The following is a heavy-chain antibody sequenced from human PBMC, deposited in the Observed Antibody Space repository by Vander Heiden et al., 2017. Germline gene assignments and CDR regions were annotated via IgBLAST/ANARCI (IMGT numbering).Heavy chain of an antibody. V-gene: IGHV3-30*04. CDR2: ISYDGSNK. D-gene: IGHD3-10*01. CDR3: ARDRADRDAFDI. J-gene: IGHJ3*02. CDR1: GFTFSSYA. Sequence: QVQLVESGGGVVQPGRSLRLSCAASGFTFSSYAMHWVRQAPGKGLEWVAVISYDGSNKYYADSVKGRFTISRDNSKNTLYLQMNSLRAEDTAVYYCARDRADRDAFDIWGQGTMVTASS.